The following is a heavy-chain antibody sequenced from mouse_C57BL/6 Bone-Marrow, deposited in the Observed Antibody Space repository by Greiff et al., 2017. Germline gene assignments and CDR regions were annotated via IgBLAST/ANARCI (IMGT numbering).Heavy chain of an antibody. D-gene: IGHD2-4*01. CDR3: ARGGDYDYGGGD. J-gene: IGHJ3*01. V-gene: IGHV1-4*01. CDR1: GYTFTSYT. Sequence: QVQLQQSGAELARPGASVKMSCTASGYTFTSYTMHWVKQRPGQGLEWIGYINPSSGYTKYNQKFKDKATLTADKSSSTAYMQLSSLTSEDSAVYYCARGGDYDYGGGDWGQGTLVTVSA. CDR2: INPSSGYT.